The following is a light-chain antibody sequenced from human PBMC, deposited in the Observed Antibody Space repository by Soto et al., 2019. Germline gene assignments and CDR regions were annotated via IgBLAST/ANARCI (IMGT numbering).Light chain of an antibody. Sequence: QPASVSGSPGQSITISCTGTSSDVGGYNYVSWYQQHPGKAPKLIIYDVSNRPSGVSNRFSGSKSGNTASLTISGLQAEDEADYHCSSYTSSSTLVVFGGGTKLTVL. CDR3: SSYTSSSTLVV. V-gene: IGLV2-14*01. J-gene: IGLJ2*01. CDR2: DVS. CDR1: SSDVGGYNY.